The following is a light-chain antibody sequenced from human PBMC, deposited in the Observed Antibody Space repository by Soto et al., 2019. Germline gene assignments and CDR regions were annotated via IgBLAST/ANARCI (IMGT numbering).Light chain of an antibody. CDR3: QQYFSYPLT. CDR1: QGISSH. Sequence: AIRMTQSPSSFSASTGDRVTITCRASQGISSHLAWYQVKPGKAPRLLIYTASYLESGVPSKFSGRGSGTDVSLSISSLQSEDFAVYYWQQYFSYPLTFGGGTKVEIK. V-gene: IGKV1-8*01. CDR2: TAS. J-gene: IGKJ4*01.